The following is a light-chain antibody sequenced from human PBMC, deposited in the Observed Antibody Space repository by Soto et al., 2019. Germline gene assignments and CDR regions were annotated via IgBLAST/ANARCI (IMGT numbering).Light chain of an antibody. J-gene: IGLJ1*01. CDR2: DVS. CDR3: CSYTRSSTLV. Sequence: QSALTQPASVSGSLGQSITISCTGTSSDVGGYNYVSWYQQHPGKAPKLMIYDVSNRPSGVSNRFSGSKSGNTASLTISGLQAEDEADYYCCSYTRSSTLVFGTGTKLTVL. CDR1: SSDVGGYNY. V-gene: IGLV2-14*03.